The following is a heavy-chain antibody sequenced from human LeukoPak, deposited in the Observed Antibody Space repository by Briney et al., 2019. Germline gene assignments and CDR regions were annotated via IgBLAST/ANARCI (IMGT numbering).Heavy chain of an antibody. D-gene: IGHD1-20*01. CDR2: INPNSGGT. CDR3: ASLAGNWNPIDY. Sequence: ASVKVSCKASGYTFTGYYMHWVRQAPGQGLEWMGRINPNSGGTNYAQKFQGRVTMTRDTSISTAYMELSRLRSDDTAVYYRASLAGNWNPIDYWGQGTLVTVSS. V-gene: IGHV1-2*06. J-gene: IGHJ4*02. CDR1: GYTFTGYY.